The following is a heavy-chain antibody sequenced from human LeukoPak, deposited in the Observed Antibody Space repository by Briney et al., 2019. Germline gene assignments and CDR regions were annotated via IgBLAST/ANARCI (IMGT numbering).Heavy chain of an antibody. Sequence: SVKVSCKASGGTFSSYAISWVRQASGQGLEWMGGIIPIFGTANYAQKFQGRVTITADESTSTAYMELSSLRSEDTAVYYCVAGMVSWFDPWGQGTLVTVSS. V-gene: IGHV1-69*01. CDR1: GGTFSSYA. D-gene: IGHD6-19*01. J-gene: IGHJ5*02. CDR3: VAGMVSWFDP. CDR2: IIPIFGTA.